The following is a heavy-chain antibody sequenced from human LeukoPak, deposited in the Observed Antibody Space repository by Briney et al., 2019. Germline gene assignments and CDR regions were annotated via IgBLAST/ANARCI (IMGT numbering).Heavy chain of an antibody. CDR1: GFTFDDYA. D-gene: IGHD6-19*01. CDR3: AKRLGGSGWGFDF. J-gene: IGHJ4*02. Sequence: GRSLRLSCAAPGFTFDDYAMHWVRQAPGKGLEWVSGISWSSGTIDYADSVKGRFTISRDNAKNSLYLQMNSLRVEDTALYYCAKRLGGSGWGFDFWGQGTLVTVSS. V-gene: IGHV3-9*01. CDR2: ISWSSGTI.